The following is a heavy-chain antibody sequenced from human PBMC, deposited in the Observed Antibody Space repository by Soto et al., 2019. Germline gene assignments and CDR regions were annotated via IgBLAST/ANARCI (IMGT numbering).Heavy chain of an antibody. D-gene: IGHD3-16*01. CDR3: AIGGYYYYYGMDV. Sequence: PGESLKISCKGSGYSFTSYWISWVRQMPGKGLEWMGRIDPSDSYTNYSPSFQGHVTISADKSISTAYLQWSSLKASDTAMYYCAIGGYYYYYGMDVWGQGTTVTVLL. V-gene: IGHV5-10-1*01. CDR1: GYSFTSYW. CDR2: IDPSDSYT. J-gene: IGHJ6*02.